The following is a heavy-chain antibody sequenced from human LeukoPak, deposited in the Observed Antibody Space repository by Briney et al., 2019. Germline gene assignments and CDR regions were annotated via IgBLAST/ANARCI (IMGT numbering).Heavy chain of an antibody. CDR1: GYSISSGYY. CDR2: IYHSGST. CDR3: ARRWSKNTPFDY. V-gene: IGHV4-38-2*02. J-gene: IGHJ4*02. Sequence: SETLSLTCTVSGYSISSGYYWGWIRQPPGKGLEWIGSIYHSGSTYYNPSLKSRVTISVDTSKNQFSLKLSSVTAADTAVYYCARRWSKNTPFDYWGQGTLVTVSS. D-gene: IGHD5-24*01.